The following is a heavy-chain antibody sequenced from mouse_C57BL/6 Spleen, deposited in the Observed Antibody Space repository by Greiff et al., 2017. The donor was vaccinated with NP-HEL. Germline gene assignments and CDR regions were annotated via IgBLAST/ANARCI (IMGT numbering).Heavy chain of an antibody. V-gene: IGHV1-81*01. CDR2: IYPRSGNT. J-gene: IGHJ4*01. CDR1: GYTFTSYG. Sequence: VQLQQSGAELARPGASVKLSCKASGYTFTSYGISWVKQRTGQGLEWIGEIYPRSGNTYYNEKFKGKATLTADKSSSKAYMELLSLTSEASAVYFCARRPYDGYHEAMDYCVQGTSVTVSS. D-gene: IGHD2-3*01. CDR3: ARRPYDGYHEAMDY.